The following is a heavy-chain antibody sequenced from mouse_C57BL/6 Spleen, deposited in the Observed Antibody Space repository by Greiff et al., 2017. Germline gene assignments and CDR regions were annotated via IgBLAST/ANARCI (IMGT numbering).Heavy chain of an antibody. Sequence: EVKLMESGGGLVQPGGSLSLSCAASGFTFTDYYMSWVRQPPGKALEWLGFIRNKANGYTTEYSASVKGRFTISRDNSQSILYLQMNALRAEDSATYYCARSPYYYGSSQYYFDYWGQGTTLTVSS. CDR2: IRNKANGYTT. V-gene: IGHV7-3*01. D-gene: IGHD1-1*01. J-gene: IGHJ2*01. CDR3: ARSPYYYGSSQYYFDY. CDR1: GFTFTDYY.